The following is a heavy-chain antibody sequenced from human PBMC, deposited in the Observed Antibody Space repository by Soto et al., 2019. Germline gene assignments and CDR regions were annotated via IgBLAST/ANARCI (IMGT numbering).Heavy chain of an antibody. CDR3: ARGGRHSDYYYYYGMDV. D-gene: IGHD6-25*01. CDR2: INTSGGSP. Sequence: ASVKVSCKAFGYTFTIYYIHWVRQAPGQGLEWMGVINTSGGSPTYAQKFQDRVTMTRDTSTSTVYMELSSLRSEDTAVYYCARGGRHSDYYYYYGMDVWGQGTTVTVSS. J-gene: IGHJ6*02. CDR1: GYTFTIYY. V-gene: IGHV1-46*01.